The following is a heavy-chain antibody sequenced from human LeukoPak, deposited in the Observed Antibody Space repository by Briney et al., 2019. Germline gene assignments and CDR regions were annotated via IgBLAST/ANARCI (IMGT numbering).Heavy chain of an antibody. CDR3: AGDLFGSYYFDY. CDR2: IWYDGSNK. Sequence: GGSLRLSCAASGFTFGSYGMHWVRQAPGKGLEWVAVIWYDGSNKYYADSVKGRFTISRDNSKNTLYLQMNSLRAEDTAMYYCAGDLFGSYYFDYWGQGTLVTVSS. V-gene: IGHV3-33*01. D-gene: IGHD3-10*01. J-gene: IGHJ4*02. CDR1: GFTFGSYG.